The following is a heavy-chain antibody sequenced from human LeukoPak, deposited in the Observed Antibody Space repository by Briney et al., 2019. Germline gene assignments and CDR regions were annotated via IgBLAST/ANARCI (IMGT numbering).Heavy chain of an antibody. CDR2: ISSSSSTI. Sequence: PGGSLRLSCAASGFTFSSYSMNWVRQAPGKGLEWVSYISSSSSTIYYADSVKGRFTISRDNSKNTLYLQINSLRAEDTANYYCARDVRDWSYFDYWGQGTLVTVSS. J-gene: IGHJ4*02. CDR1: GFTFSSYS. CDR3: ARDVRDWSYFDY. V-gene: IGHV3-48*01. D-gene: IGHD3/OR15-3a*01.